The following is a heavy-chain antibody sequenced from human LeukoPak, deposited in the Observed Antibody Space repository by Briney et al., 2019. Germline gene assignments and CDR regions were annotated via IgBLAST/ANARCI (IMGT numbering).Heavy chain of an antibody. D-gene: IGHD3-10*01. Sequence: GGSLRLSCAASGFTFSRFWMSWARQAPGKGLEWVANIKHDGSQKYYVDSAKGRFTISRDNAKNSVYLQMNSLTAEDTAVYYCARDGRGGINGFDMWGQGTMVTVSS. CDR1: GFTFSRFW. CDR3: ARDGRGGINGFDM. V-gene: IGHV3-7*05. CDR2: IKHDGSQK. J-gene: IGHJ3*02.